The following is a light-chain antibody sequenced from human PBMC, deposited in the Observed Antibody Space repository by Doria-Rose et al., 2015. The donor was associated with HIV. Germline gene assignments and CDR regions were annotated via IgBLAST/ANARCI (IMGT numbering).Light chain of an antibody. J-gene: IGKJ1*01. CDR2: WAS. CDR1: QSVLYSSNNKNN. V-gene: IGKV4-1*01. CDR3: QQYDSAPWT. Sequence: RAGSLGERATINCKSSQSVLYSSNNKNNLAWYQQKPGQPPKLLIYWASTRESGVPDRFSGSGSGTEFTLTISSLQAEDVAVYYCQQYDSAPWTFGQGTKVEV.